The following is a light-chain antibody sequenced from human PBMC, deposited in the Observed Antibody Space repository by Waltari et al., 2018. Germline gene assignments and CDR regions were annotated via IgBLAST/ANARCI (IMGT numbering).Light chain of an antibody. V-gene: IGKV1-5*03. CDR1: QSVNTW. CDR2: KAS. CDR3: QQYNDFPWT. Sequence: DFQMTQSPSPLSASVGASVTITCRASQSVNTWLAWFQQLPGKAPKVLIYKASNLEPGVPSRFSGSGSGTDFTLTISSLQPDDFASYYCQQYNDFPWTFGQGTKVEIK. J-gene: IGKJ1*01.